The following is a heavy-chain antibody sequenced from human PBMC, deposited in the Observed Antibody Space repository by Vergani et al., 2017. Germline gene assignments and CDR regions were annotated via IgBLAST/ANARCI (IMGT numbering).Heavy chain of an antibody. D-gene: IGHD6-25*01. J-gene: IGHJ3*02. V-gene: IGHV4-59*01. CDR2: IYYSGST. CDR3: ARDRKAGAFDI. CDR1: GGSISSYY. Sequence: QVQLQESGPGLVKPSETLSLTCTVSGGSISSYYWSWIRQPPGQGLEWIGYIYYSGSTNYNPSLKSRVTISVDTSKNQFSLKLSSVTAADTAVYYCARDRKAGAFDIWGEGTMVTGSS.